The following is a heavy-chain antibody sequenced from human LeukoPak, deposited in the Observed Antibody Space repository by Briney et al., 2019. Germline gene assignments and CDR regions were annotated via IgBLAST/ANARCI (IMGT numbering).Heavy chain of an antibody. CDR2: IDPSDSYT. Sequence: GESLKISCKGSGYSFTSYWISWVRQMPGKGLEWMGRIDPSDSYTNYSPSFQGHVTISADKSISTAYLQWSSLKASDNAMYYCATYCSGGSCVYPHFDYWGQGTLVTVSS. J-gene: IGHJ4*02. V-gene: IGHV5-10-1*01. D-gene: IGHD2-15*01. CDR3: ATYCSGGSCVYPHFDY. CDR1: GYSFTSYW.